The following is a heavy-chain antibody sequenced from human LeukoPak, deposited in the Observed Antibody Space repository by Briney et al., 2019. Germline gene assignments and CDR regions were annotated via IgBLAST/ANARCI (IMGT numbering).Heavy chain of an antibody. D-gene: IGHD3-22*01. V-gene: IGHV3-53*01. CDR3: ARDLSWRHGGYYRDAFDI. Sequence: GGSLRLSCAASGFTVSSNYMSWVRQAPGKGLEWVSVIYSGGSTYYADSVKGRFTISRDNSKNTLYLQMNSLRAEDTAVYYCARDLSWRHGGYYRDAFDIWGQGTMVTVSS. J-gene: IGHJ3*02. CDR2: IYSGGST. CDR1: GFTVSSNY.